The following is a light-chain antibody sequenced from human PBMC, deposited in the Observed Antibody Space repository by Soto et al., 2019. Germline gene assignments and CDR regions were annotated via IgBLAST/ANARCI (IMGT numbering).Light chain of an antibody. Sequence: QSVLTQPASVSGSPGQSITISCTGTSSDVGRYNYVSWYQQHPGKAPKLMIYEVNNRPSGVSDRFSGSKSGNTASLTISGLQAEDESDYYCGSYTSSSTFVFGTGTKVTV. CDR2: EVN. CDR3: GSYTSSSTFV. J-gene: IGLJ1*01. CDR1: SSDVGRYNY. V-gene: IGLV2-14*01.